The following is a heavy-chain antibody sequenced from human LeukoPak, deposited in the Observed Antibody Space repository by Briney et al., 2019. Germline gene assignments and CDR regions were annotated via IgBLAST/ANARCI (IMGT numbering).Heavy chain of an antibody. CDR3: ARELHDYGDPNWFDP. D-gene: IGHD4-17*01. Sequence: ASVKVSCKASGYTFTSYGISWVRQAPGQGLEWMGWISAYNGNTNYAQKFQGRVTMTRDTSISTAYMELSRLRSDDTAVYYCARELHDYGDPNWFDPWGQGTLVTVSS. V-gene: IGHV1-18*01. J-gene: IGHJ5*02. CDR2: ISAYNGNT. CDR1: GYTFTSYG.